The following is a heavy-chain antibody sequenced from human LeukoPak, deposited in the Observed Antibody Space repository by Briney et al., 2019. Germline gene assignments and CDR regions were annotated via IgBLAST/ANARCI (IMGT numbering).Heavy chain of an antibody. CDR3: ARGQPRYYDILTGYYPGGRRYYGMDV. V-gene: IGHV4-34*01. CDR2: INHSGST. CDR1: GGSFSGYY. J-gene: IGHJ6*02. D-gene: IGHD3-9*01. Sequence: SETLSLTCAVYGGSFSGYYWSWIRQPPGKGLEWIGEINHSGSTNYNPSLKSRVTISVDTSKNQFSLKLSSVTAADTAVYYCARGQPRYYDILTGYYPGGRRYYGMDVWGQGTTVTVSS.